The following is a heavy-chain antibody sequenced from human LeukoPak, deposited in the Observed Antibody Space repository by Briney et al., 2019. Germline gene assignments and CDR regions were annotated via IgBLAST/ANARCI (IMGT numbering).Heavy chain of an antibody. Sequence: GGSLRLSCAASGFTVSSNYMSWVRQAPGKGLEWVSVIYSGGSTYYADSVKGRFTISRDNSKNTLYLQMNSLRAEDTAVYYCARETGYSGYAQGGYWGQGTLVTVSS. CDR2: IYSGGST. CDR1: GFTVSSNY. D-gene: IGHD5-12*01. CDR3: ARETGYSGYAQGGY. V-gene: IGHV3-66*01. J-gene: IGHJ4*02.